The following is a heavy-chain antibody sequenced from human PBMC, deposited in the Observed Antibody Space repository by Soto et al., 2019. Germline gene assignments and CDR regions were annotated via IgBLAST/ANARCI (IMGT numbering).Heavy chain of an antibody. J-gene: IGHJ5*02. CDR3: ARFSPPRKSYDSNPGWFDP. V-gene: IGHV4-59*07. D-gene: IGHD3-22*01. CDR2: VSSTGST. CDR1: GGSLHSYY. Sequence: SDTLSLSCTVTGGSLHSYYWTWIRESPGQGLEWIGYVSSTGSTNYNPSLKSRLTMSLDTSTNEVSLSLTSVTAADAAVYFCARFSPPRKSYDSNPGWFDPWGQGIMVTVS.